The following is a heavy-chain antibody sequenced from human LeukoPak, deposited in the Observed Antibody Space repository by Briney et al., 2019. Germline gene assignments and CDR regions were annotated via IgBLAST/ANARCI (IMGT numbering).Heavy chain of an antibody. D-gene: IGHD5-12*01. CDR3: ASGYSGYDWDPPSYYYYGMDV. V-gene: IGHV4-61*02. CDR1: GGSISSGSYY. Sequence: PSETLSLTCTVSGGSISSGSYYWSWIRQPAGKGLEWIGRIYTSGSTNYNPSLKSRVTISVDTSKNQFSLKLSSVTAADTAVYYCASGYSGYDWDPPSYYYYGMDVWGQGTTVTVSS. CDR2: IYTSGST. J-gene: IGHJ6*02.